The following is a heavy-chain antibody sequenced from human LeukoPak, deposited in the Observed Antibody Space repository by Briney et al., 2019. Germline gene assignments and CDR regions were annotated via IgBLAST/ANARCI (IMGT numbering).Heavy chain of an antibody. J-gene: IGHJ6*02. Sequence: ASVTVSCTASGYTFTGYYMHWVRQAPGQGLEWMGRINPNSGGTNYAQKFQGRVTMTRDTSISTAYMELSRLRSEDTAVYYCARGPQSEWLVFDYYYYGMDVWGQGTTVTVSS. V-gene: IGHV1-2*06. CDR1: GYTFTGYY. D-gene: IGHD6-19*01. CDR2: INPNSGGT. CDR3: ARGPQSEWLVFDYYYYGMDV.